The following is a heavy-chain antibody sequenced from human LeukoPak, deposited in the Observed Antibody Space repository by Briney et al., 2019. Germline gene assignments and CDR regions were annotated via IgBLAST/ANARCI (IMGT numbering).Heavy chain of an antibody. CDR3: ARDLFWADYYGSGSSYMDV. D-gene: IGHD3-10*01. Sequence: SETLSLTCTVSGYSISSGYYWGWIRPPPGKGLEWIGSIYHSGSTYYNPSLKSRVTISVDTSKNQFSLKLSSVTAADTAVYYCARDLFWADYYGSGSSYMDVWGKGTTVTISS. V-gene: IGHV4-38-2*02. J-gene: IGHJ6*03. CDR1: GYSISSGYY. CDR2: IYHSGST.